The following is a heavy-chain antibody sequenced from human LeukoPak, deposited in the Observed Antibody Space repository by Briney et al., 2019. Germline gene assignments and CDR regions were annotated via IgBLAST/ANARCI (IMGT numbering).Heavy chain of an antibody. CDR3: ARQSRYVGATTSVY. D-gene: IGHD1-26*01. J-gene: IGHJ4*02. V-gene: IGHV4-38-2*01. CDR2: IYQSGST. CDR1: GYSICIGYY. Sequence: SETLSLTCAVSGYSICIGYYWGWIRQPPGTGLEWIGSIYQSGSTYYNPSLKSRVTISVDTSKNQFSLKLSSVTAADTAVYYCARQSRYVGATTSVYWGQGTLVTVSS.